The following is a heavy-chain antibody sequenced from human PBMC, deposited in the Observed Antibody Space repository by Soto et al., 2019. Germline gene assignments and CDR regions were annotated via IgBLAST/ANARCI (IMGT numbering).Heavy chain of an antibody. V-gene: IGHV1-18*01. D-gene: IGHD5-18*01. Sequence: ASVKVSCKASGYTFTSYGISWVRQAPGQGLEWMGWISAYNGNTNYAQKLQGRVTMTTDTSTSTAYMELRSLRSDDTAVYYCARSGAATVMVTSPRDYWGQGALVTVSS. CDR1: GYTFTSYG. CDR2: ISAYNGNT. CDR3: ARSGAATVMVTSPRDY. J-gene: IGHJ4*02.